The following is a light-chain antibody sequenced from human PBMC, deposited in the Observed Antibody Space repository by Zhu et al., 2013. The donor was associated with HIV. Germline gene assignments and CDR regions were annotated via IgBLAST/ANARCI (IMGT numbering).Light chain of an antibody. CDR3: QQRSDWPPVT. V-gene: IGKV3-15*01. CDR1: QSVDRN. J-gene: IGKJ5*01. CDR2: GAS. Sequence: EIVMTQSPATLSMSLGERATLSCRASQSVDRNLAWYQQKPGQAPRLLVYGASTRATDIPARFSGSGSGTEFTLTISSLEPEDSAVYYCQQRSDWPPVTFGQGTRL.